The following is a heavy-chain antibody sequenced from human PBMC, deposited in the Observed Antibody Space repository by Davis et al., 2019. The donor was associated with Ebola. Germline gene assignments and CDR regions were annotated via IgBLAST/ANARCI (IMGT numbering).Heavy chain of an antibody. CDR2: ISHHNGDT. CDR1: GGSFSDYF. CDR3: ARTTKTNIEDSGLGYNSFDS. Sequence: MPGVSLRLSCAVYGGSFSDYFWSWIRQPPEKGLEWIGEISHHNGDTNYNPSLRSRVAISVDPSKNQFSLEVSSVTAADTATYYCARTTKTNIEDSGLGYNSFDSWGQGVLVSVSS. V-gene: IGHV4-34*01. J-gene: IGHJ5*01. D-gene: IGHD4-17*01.